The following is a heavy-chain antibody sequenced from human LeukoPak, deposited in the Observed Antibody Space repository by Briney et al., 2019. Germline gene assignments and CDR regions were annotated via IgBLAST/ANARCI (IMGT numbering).Heavy chain of an antibody. Sequence: GGSLRLSCAASGFTFSTYAMNWVRQAPGKGLEWVGRTRTKANSYTTEYAASVKGRFSISRDDSKNSLYLQMNSLKTEDTAVYYCARVGRYFDAFDIWGQGTMVTVSS. CDR3: ARVGRYFDAFDI. D-gene: IGHD1-26*01. CDR1: GFTFSTYA. V-gene: IGHV3-72*01. J-gene: IGHJ3*02. CDR2: TRTKANSYTT.